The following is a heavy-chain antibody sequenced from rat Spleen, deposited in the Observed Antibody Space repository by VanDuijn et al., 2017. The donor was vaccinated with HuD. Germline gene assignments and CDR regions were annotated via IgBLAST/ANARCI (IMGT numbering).Heavy chain of an antibody. CDR2: IIYGGTRT. Sequence: EVQLVESGGGLVQPGRSLKLSCAASGFTFSDYNMAWVRQAPKKGLEWVATIIYGGTRTYYRDSVKGRFTISRDNAKNTLYLQMDSLRSENTATYYCATQDGYFGLWDYVMDARGQGASVTVSA. V-gene: IGHV5S10*01. D-gene: IGHD1-6*01. J-gene: IGHJ4*01. CDR3: ATQDGYFGLWDYVMDA. CDR1: GFTFSDYN.